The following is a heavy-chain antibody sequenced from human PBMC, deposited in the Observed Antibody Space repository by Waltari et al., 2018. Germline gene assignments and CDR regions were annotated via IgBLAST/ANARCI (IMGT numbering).Heavy chain of an antibody. V-gene: IGHV1-2*02. Sequence: QVQLVQSGAEVKKPGASVKVSCKASGYTFTDYYMHWVRQAPGKGLEWMGWINPNSGGTKNAQKFQGRVTMTRDTSISTVYIELTRLRSDDTAVYYCARVRAGYSSNWGQGTLVTVSS. CDR3: ARVRAGYSSN. J-gene: IGHJ4*02. CDR1: GYTFTDYY. CDR2: INPNSGGT. D-gene: IGHD6-13*01.